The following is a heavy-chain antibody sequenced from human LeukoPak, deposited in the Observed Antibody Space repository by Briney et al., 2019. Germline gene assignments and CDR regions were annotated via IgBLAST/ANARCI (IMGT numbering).Heavy chain of an antibody. J-gene: IGHJ3*02. CDR2: IYSDGST. Sequence: PGGSLRLSCAASGFSVSSNYISWVRQAPGKGLEWVSIIYSDGSTFHADSVKGRFTMSRDNSKNTLDLQMNSLRADDTAVYFCAIDRHRYRGTNGDGDAFDIWGQGTMVTVTS. CDR3: AIDRHRYRGTNGDGDAFDI. D-gene: IGHD1-7*01. CDR1: GFSVSSNY. V-gene: IGHV3-53*01.